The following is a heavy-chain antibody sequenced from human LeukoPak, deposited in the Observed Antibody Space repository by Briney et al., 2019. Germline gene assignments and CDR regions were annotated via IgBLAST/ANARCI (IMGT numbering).Heavy chain of an antibody. CDR1: GGTFSRYA. CDR2: IIPMFGIA. V-gene: IGHV1-69*10. D-gene: IGHD2-21*02. Sequence: SVKVSCKASGGTFSRYAISWVRQAPGQGLEWMGGIIPMFGIANYAQKFQGRVIMTRDTSISTAYMELSRLGSDDTAVYYCARGGSTDSIHSCGGNCYFLDYWGQGTLVTVSS. CDR3: ARGGSTDSIHSCGGNCYFLDY. J-gene: IGHJ4*02.